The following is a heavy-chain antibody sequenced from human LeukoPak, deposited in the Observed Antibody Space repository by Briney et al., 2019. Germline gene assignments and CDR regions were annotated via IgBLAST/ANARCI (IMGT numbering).Heavy chain of an antibody. CDR3: AKYYGGYAYYYYMDV. J-gene: IGHJ6*03. CDR1: GFTFSSYA. Sequence: GRSLRLSCAASGFTFSSYAMSWVRQAPGKGLEWVSAISGSGGSTYYADSVKGRFTISRDNSENTLYLQMNSLRAEDTAVYYCAKYYGGYAYYYYMDVWGKGTTVTVSS. D-gene: IGHD4-17*01. CDR2: ISGSGGST. V-gene: IGHV3-23*01.